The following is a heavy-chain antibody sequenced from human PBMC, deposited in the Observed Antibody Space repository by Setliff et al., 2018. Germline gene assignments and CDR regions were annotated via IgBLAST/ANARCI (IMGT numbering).Heavy chain of an antibody. CDR2: MNSDGSTK. V-gene: IGHV3-74*01. Sequence: WGSMRLSCAASGFTFSTYWMHWVRQVPGKGLVWVSRMNSDGSTKNYADSVKGRCTISSDNSKNTLYLEMSSLRPEDTAVYYCAKVIGGYPPKPSDYWGQGTLVTVSS. J-gene: IGHJ4*02. CDR1: GFTFSTYW. D-gene: IGHD3-16*02. CDR3: AKVIGGYPPKPSDY.